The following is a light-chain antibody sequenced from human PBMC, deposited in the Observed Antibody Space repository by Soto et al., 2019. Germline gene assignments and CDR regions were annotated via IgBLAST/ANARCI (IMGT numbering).Light chain of an antibody. Sequence: ETVLTQSPGTLSLSPGERATVSCRASQSAGGSSLAWYQQRPGQAPRLLIYDTSKRATGIPDRFSGSGSGTDFTLTISRLXPXDFAVYYCQQYQNSPRTYGQGTKVEIK. CDR2: DTS. CDR3: QQYQNSPRT. V-gene: IGKV3-20*01. J-gene: IGKJ1*01. CDR1: QSAGGSS.